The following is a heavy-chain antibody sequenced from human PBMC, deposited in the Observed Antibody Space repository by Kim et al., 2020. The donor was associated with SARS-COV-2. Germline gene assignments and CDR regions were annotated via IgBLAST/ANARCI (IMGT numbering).Heavy chain of an antibody. CDR3: ASSATVVTPVDWYFDL. J-gene: IGHJ2*01. V-gene: IGHV4-31*03. CDR2: IYYSGST. D-gene: IGHD4-17*01. Sequence: SETLSLTCTVSGGSISSGGYYWSWIRQHPWKGLEWIGYIYYSGSTYYNPSLKSRVTISVDTSKNQFSLKLSSVTAADTAVYYCASSATVVTPVDWYFDLWGRGTLVTVSS. CDR1: GGSISSGGYY.